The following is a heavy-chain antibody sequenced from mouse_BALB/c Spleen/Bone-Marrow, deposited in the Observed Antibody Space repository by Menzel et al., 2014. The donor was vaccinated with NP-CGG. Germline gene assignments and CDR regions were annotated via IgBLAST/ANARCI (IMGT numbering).Heavy chain of an antibody. CDR2: INPGSGGT. V-gene: IGHV1-54*01. Sequence: VQLVESGAELVRPGTSVKVSCKASGHAFTNYLLEWVKQRPGQGLEWIGVINPGSGGTKYNEKFKGKATLTVDKSSSTAYMQFSSLTSDDSAVYFCARRNRDYYAMDYWGQGTSVTVSS. J-gene: IGHJ4*01. CDR1: GHAFTNYL. CDR3: ARRNRDYYAMDY.